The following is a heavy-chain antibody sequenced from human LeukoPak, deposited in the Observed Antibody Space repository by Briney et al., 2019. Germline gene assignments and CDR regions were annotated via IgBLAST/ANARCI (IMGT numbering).Heavy chain of an antibody. V-gene: IGHV3-21*01. CDR1: GFTFSTYS. Sequence: PGGSLRLSCAASGFTFSTYSMNWVRQAPGKGLEWVSSITSSRSYIYYADSVKGRFTISRDNAKNSLYLQMNSLRAEDTAVHYCARDDGSTGAFDIWGQGTMVTVSS. CDR2: ITSSRSYI. J-gene: IGHJ3*02. CDR3: ARDDGSTGAFDI. D-gene: IGHD6-13*01.